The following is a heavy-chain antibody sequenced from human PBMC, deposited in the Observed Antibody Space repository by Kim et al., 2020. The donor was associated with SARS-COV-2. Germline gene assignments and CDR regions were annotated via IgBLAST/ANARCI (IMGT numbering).Heavy chain of an antibody. J-gene: IGHJ2*01. CDR3: AKGGAVIYWYFDL. Sequence: GGSLRLSCAASGFTFSSYGMHWVRQAPGKGLEWVAVIWYDGSNKYYADSVKGRFTISRDNSKNTLYLQMNSLRAEDTAVYYCAKGGAVIYWYFDLWGRGTLVTVSS. V-gene: IGHV3-33*06. CDR2: IWYDGSNK. CDR1: GFTFSSYG. D-gene: IGHD2-21*01.